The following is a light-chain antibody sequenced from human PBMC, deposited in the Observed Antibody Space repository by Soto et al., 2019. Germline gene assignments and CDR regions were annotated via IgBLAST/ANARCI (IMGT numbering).Light chain of an antibody. CDR2: TNK. Sequence: QSVLVQAPSASGAPGQRVTISCSGSNSNIGRNTVNWYQQFPGTAPKLLLYTNKQRPSGVPDRFSGSKSGTSASLAISGLQSEDEADYYCATWDDSLNGPVFGGGTKLTVL. J-gene: IGLJ3*02. CDR1: NSNIGRNT. V-gene: IGLV1-44*01. CDR3: ATWDDSLNGPV.